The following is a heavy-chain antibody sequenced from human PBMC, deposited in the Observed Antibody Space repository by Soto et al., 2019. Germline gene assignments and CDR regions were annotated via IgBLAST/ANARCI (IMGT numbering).Heavy chain of an antibody. Sequence: SETLSLTCAVYGGSFSGYYWSWLRQPPGKGLEWIGEINHSGSTNYNPSLKSRVTISVDTSKNQFSLKLSSVTAADTAVYYCARPHTYYYDSSGYLDYWGQGXLVTVYS. CDR3: ARPHTYYYDSSGYLDY. J-gene: IGHJ4*02. V-gene: IGHV4-34*01. CDR1: GGSFSGYY. CDR2: INHSGST. D-gene: IGHD3-22*01.